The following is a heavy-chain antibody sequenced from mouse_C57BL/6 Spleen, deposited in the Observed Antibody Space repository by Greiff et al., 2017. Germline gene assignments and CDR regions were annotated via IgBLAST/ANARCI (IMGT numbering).Heavy chain of an antibody. D-gene: IGHD1-1*01. Sequence: EVQRVESGPELVKPGASVKISCKASGYSFTGYYMNWVKQSPEKSLEWIGEINPSTGGTTSNQKFKTMATLTVDKSSSTAYMQLKSLTSEDSAVYYCARLRNYYGSSYGFAYWGQGTLVTVSA. CDR3: ARLRNYYGSSYGFAY. V-gene: IGHV1-42*01. CDR1: GYSFTGYY. CDR2: INPSTGGT. J-gene: IGHJ3*01.